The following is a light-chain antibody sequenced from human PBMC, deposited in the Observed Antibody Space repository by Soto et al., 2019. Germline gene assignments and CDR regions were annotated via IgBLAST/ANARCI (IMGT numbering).Light chain of an antibody. CDR3: QQYSSYSDT. J-gene: IGKJ5*01. V-gene: IGKV1-5*01. CDR1: QSIRSW. CDR2: DAS. Sequence: DIQMTQSPSTLSASVGDRVTITCRASQSIRSWLAWYQQKPGKAPKLLIYDASSLESGVPSRFSGSGSGTEFTLTISSLQPDDFVTYYCQQYSSYSDTFGQGTRLEIK.